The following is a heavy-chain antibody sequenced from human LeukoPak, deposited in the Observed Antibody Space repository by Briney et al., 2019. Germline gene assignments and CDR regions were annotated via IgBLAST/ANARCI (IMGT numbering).Heavy chain of an antibody. V-gene: IGHV1-69*13. Sequence: GASVKVSFKASGYTFTGYYMHWVRQAPGQGLEWMGGIIPMFGTANYAQKFQGRVTITADESTSTVYMELSSLRSEDTAVYYCRGAVAGVRAFDIWGQGTMVTVSS. CDR3: RGAVAGVRAFDI. CDR1: GYTFTGYY. J-gene: IGHJ3*02. CDR2: IIPMFGTA. D-gene: IGHD6-19*01.